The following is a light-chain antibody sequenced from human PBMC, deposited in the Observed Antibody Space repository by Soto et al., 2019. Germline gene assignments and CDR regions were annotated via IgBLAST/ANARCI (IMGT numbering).Light chain of an antibody. CDR1: QSVSSSY. V-gene: IGKV3-20*01. Sequence: IVLTHSPGTLSFSPWQRSTLSFRASQSVSSSYLAWYQQKPGQAPRLLIYGASNRATGIPDRCSGSGSGTDFILTINRLEPEDYAVYYCQEFASNFGGGTKVDI. CDR3: QEFASN. J-gene: IGKJ4*01. CDR2: GAS.